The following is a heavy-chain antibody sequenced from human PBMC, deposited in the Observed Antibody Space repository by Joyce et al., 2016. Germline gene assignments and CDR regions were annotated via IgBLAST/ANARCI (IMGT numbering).Heavy chain of an antibody. CDR2: FDPEEAET. Sequence: QIQLVQSGADVKKPGASVQVSCKVSGYTLTELSIHWVRQPPGKGLEWMGSFDPEEAETIHSQFFQGRVTMTGETPTNTAYMKLSRLRSEDTAVYYCAAGPTESSPLDYWGQGTLVTVSS. V-gene: IGHV1-24*01. CDR3: AAGPTESSPLDY. D-gene: IGHD6-19*01. CDR1: GYTLTELS. J-gene: IGHJ4*02.